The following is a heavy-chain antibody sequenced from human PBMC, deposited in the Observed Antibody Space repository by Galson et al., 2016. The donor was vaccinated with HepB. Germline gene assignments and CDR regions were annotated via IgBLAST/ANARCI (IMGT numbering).Heavy chain of an antibody. CDR2: ISGSGTYT. CDR3: ARDLQRGTRNFDS. J-gene: IGHJ4*02. CDR1: GFTFSDYY. D-gene: IGHD2-2*01. V-gene: IGHV3-11*05. Sequence: SLRLSCAASGFTFSDYYMSWIRQAPGKGLEWVTYISGSGTYTNYIDSVKGRFTISRDNANNSLFLQMNSLRAEDTAVYYCARDLQRGTRNFDSWGQGTLVTVSS.